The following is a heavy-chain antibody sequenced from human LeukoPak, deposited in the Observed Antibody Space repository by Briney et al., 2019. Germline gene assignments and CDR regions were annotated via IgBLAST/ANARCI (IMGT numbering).Heavy chain of an antibody. V-gene: IGHV3-66*01. CDR3: ARAGPSSSWHQFDY. CDR1: GFTFGDYA. D-gene: IGHD6-13*01. Sequence: GGSLRLSCTASGFTFGDYAMSWFRQAPGKGLEWVSVIYSGGRTYYADSVKGRFTISRDNSKNTLYLQMNRLRAEDTAVYYCARAGPSSSWHQFDYWGQGTLVTVSS. CDR2: IYSGGRT. J-gene: IGHJ4*02.